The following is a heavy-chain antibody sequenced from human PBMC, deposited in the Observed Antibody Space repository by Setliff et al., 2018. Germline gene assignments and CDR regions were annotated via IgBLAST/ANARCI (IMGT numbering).Heavy chain of an antibody. CDR3: ARDLDYQYYYDSSGRDAFDI. Sequence: GASVKVSYKASSYTFSSYGISWVRQAPGQGLEWMGWISAYNGDTNYAQNLQGRVTMTTDTYTSTAYMELRSLRSDDTAVYYCARDLDYQYYYDSSGRDAFDIWGQGTMVAVSS. CDR2: ISAYNGDT. V-gene: IGHV1-18*01. J-gene: IGHJ3*02. CDR1: SYTFSSYG. D-gene: IGHD3-22*01.